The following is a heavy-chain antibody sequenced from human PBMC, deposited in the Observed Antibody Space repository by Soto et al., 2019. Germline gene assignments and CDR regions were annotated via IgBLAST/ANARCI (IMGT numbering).Heavy chain of an antibody. V-gene: IGHV3-7*05. CDR1: GFTFRTYW. Sequence: EVQLVESGGGLVQPGGSLRLSCAASGFTFRTYWLSWVRQVPGKGLEWVANINLDGSEKNYVASVKGRFTISRDNARNSSYLEMSSLRADDTALYYCARDGSTSWYSYDYHGMAVWGQATRVTFSS. CDR2: INLDGSEK. CDR3: ARDGSTSWYSYDYHGMAV. D-gene: IGHD5-18*01. J-gene: IGHJ6*02.